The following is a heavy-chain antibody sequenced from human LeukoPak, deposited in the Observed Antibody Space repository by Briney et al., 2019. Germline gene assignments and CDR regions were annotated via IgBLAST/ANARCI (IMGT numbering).Heavy chain of an antibody. J-gene: IGHJ4*02. V-gene: IGHV1-2*04. D-gene: IGHD6-19*01. CDR1: GYTFTGYY. CDR3: ARGARIAVADLVPFDY. CDR2: INPNSGGT. Sequence: GASVKVSCKASGYTFTGYYMHWVRQAPGQGLEWMGWINPNSGGTNYAQKFQGWVTMTRDTSISTAYMELSRLRSDDTAVYYCARGARIAVADLVPFDYWGQGTLVTVSS.